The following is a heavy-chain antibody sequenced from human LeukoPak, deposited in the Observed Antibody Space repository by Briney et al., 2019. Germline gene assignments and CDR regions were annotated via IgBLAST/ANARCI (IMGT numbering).Heavy chain of an antibody. CDR3: ARYSSSSTPDFDP. Sequence: ASVKVSCKASGYTFTSYDINWVRQATGQGLEWMGWMNPNSGNTGYAQKFQGRVTMTRNTSISTAYMELSSLRSEDTAVYYCARYSSSSTPDFDPWGQGTLVTVSS. D-gene: IGHD6-6*01. J-gene: IGHJ5*02. CDR2: MNPNSGNT. CDR1: GYTFTSYD. V-gene: IGHV1-8*01.